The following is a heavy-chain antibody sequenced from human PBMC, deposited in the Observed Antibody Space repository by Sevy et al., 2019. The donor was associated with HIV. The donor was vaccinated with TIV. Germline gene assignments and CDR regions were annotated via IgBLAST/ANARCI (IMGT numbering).Heavy chain of an antibody. CDR2: ISSDGNSQ. CDR1: GFNFGSHA. J-gene: IGHJ4*02. D-gene: IGHD1-26*01. Sequence: GGSLRLSCAASGFNFGSHAMHWVRQAPGKGLDWVAVISSDGNSQYSADSVKGRFTISRDNSKNTLYLQMDSLRVEDTAVYYCARDLISGSYSQSLDYWGQGILVTVSS. CDR3: ARDLISGSYSQSLDY. V-gene: IGHV3-30*04.